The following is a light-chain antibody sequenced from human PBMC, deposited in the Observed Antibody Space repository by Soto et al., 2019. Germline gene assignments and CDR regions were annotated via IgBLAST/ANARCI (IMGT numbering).Light chain of an antibody. V-gene: IGKV3-15*01. CDR2: GAS. CDR3: QQYNKWPPLT. Sequence: EIVMTQSPATLSVSPGERATLSCRASQSVSSNLAWYQQKPGQAPRLLIYGASTRATGTPARFSGSGSGTEFTLTLSSLQSEDFGVYYCQQYNKWPPLTFGGGTKVEIK. CDR1: QSVSSN. J-gene: IGKJ4*01.